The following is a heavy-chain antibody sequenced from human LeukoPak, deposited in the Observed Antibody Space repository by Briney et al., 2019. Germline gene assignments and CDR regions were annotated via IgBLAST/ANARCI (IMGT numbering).Heavy chain of an antibody. CDR2: IRYDGSNK. CDR3: AKIGSAGEGVGY. Sequence: TGGSLRLSCAASGFTFSSYGMHWVRQAPGKGLEWVAFIRYDGSNKYYADSVKGRFTISRDNSKNTLYLQMNSLRAEDTAVYYCAKIGSAGEGVGYWLQVIRVTVGS. D-gene: IGHD1-14*01. CDR1: GFTFSSYG. J-gene: IGHJ4*02. V-gene: IGHV3-30*02.